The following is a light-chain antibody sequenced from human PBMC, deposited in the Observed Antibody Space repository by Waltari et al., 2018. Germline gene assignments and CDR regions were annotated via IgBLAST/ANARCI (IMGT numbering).Light chain of an antibody. V-gene: IGLV3-21*04. Sequence: SYVLTQPPSVSVAPGKTARITCGGNNIGSKSVHWYQQKPGQAPVLGIYDDSDRPSGIPGRFSGSNSWNTATLTISRVEAGDEADYYCQVWDSSSDHVVFGGGTKLTVL. J-gene: IGLJ2*01. CDR3: QVWDSSSDHVV. CDR1: NIGSKS. CDR2: DDS.